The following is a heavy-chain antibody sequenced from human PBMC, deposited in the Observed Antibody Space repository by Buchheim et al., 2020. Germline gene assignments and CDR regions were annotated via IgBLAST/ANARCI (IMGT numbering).Heavy chain of an antibody. Sequence: EVQLVESGGGLVQPGGSLRLSCAASRFTFSDYYMDWVRQAPGKGLEWVGRIRNNANSYTTEYAASVRGRFTISRDDSKNSLYLQMNSLKTEDTAVYYCARVVGTRWSLSAVDSWGQGTL. D-gene: IGHD2-15*01. CDR1: RFTFSDYY. CDR2: IRNNANSYTT. V-gene: IGHV3-72*01. J-gene: IGHJ4*02. CDR3: ARVVGTRWSLSAVDS.